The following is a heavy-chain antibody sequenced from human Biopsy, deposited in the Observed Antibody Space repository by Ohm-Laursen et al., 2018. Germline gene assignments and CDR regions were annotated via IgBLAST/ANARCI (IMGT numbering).Heavy chain of an antibody. J-gene: IGHJ3*02. D-gene: IGHD6-19*01. CDR3: AKHGSGWTGDDALHI. CDR2: ISYSGST. Sequence: SETLSLTCTVSGGSISGSSWSWIRQAPGRGLEWVGYISYSGSTSNNPSLKSRITISVDTSKNQISLKVTSVTAADTAVYYCAKHGSGWTGDDALHIWGQETMVTVSS. V-gene: IGHV4-59*08. CDR1: GGSISGSS.